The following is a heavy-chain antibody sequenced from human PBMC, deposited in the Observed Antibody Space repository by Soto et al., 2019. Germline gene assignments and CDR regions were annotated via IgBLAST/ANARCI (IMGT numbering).Heavy chain of an antibody. CDR1: GYTFSSYA. CDR2: INAGYGNT. D-gene: IGHD7-27*01. J-gene: IGHJ4*02. CDR3: ARDTGDGTFDF. Sequence: XSVKLSCEASGYTFSSYAMHWVRQAPGQRLEWMGWINAGYGNTKSSQKFQDRVTISRDTSASTAYMELTSLRSEDTAVYYCARDTGDGTFDFWGQGTLVTVS. V-gene: IGHV1-3*01.